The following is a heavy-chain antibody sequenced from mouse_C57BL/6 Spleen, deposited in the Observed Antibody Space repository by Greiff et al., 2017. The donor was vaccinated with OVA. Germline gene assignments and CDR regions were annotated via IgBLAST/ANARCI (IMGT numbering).Heavy chain of an antibody. CDR3: ARPDFLAY. V-gene: IGHV1-26*01. CDR1: GYTFTDYY. CDR2: INPNNGGT. Sequence: VQLQQSGPELVKPGASVKISCKASGYTFTDYYMNWVKQSHGKSLEWIGDINPNNGGTSYNQKFKGKATLTVDKSSSTAYMELRSLTSEDSAGYYCARPDFLAYWGQGTLVTVSA. J-gene: IGHJ3*01.